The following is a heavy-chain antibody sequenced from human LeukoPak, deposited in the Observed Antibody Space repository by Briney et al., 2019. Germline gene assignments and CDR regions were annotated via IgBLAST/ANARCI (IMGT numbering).Heavy chain of an antibody. CDR3: ARGGYGGNSDY. Sequence: SETLSLTRAVYGGSFSGYYWSWIRQPPGKGLEWIGEINHSGSTNYNPSLKSRVTISVDTSKNQFSLKLSSVTAADTAVYYCARGGYGGNSDYWGQGTLVTVSS. V-gene: IGHV4-34*01. J-gene: IGHJ4*02. D-gene: IGHD4-23*01. CDR1: GGSFSGYY. CDR2: INHSGST.